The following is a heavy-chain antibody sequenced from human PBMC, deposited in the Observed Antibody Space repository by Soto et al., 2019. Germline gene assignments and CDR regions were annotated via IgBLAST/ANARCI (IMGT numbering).Heavy chain of an antibody. D-gene: IGHD6-13*01. J-gene: IGHJ4*02. V-gene: IGHV1-18*01. CDR1: GYTFTSYG. CDR3: ARYLNKQQLVRPPYFDY. CDR2: ISAYNGNT. Sequence: ASVKVSCKASGYTFTSYGISWVRQAPGQGLEWMGWISAYNGNTNYAQKLQGRVTMTTDTSTSTAYMELRSLRSDDTAVYYCARYLNKQQLVRPPYFDYWGQGTLVTVSS.